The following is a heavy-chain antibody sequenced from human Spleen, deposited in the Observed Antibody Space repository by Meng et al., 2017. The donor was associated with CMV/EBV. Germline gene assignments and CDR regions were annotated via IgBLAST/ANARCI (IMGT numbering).Heavy chain of an antibody. V-gene: IGHV3-15*01. CDR2: IKSKTDGGTT. Sequence: GGSLRLSCAASGFTFSNAWMSWVRQAPGKGLEWVGRIKSKTDGGTTDYAAPVKGRFTISRDDSKNTLYLQMNSLKTADTAVYYCTTDWGYCSSTSCSHYGMDVWGQGTTVTVSS. CDR1: GFTFSNAW. J-gene: IGHJ6*02. CDR3: TTDWGYCSSTSCSHYGMDV. D-gene: IGHD2-2*01.